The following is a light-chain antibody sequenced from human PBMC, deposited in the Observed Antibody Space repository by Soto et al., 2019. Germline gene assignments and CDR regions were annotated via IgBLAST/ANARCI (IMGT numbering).Light chain of an antibody. V-gene: IGKV3-15*01. Sequence: EIVMTQSPATLSVSPGERATLSCRSSQSVSSDLAWYQQRPGQAPRLLIQGATTRATGVPARFSGSGSGTEFTLTISSLQPDDFATYYCQQYNGYPVTFGGGTKVDIK. CDR3: QQYNGYPVT. CDR2: GAT. J-gene: IGKJ4*01. CDR1: QSVSSD.